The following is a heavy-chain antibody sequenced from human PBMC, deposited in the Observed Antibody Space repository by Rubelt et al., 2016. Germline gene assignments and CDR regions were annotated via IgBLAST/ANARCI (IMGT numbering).Heavy chain of an antibody. Sequence: QVQLQESGPGLVKPSETLSLTCTVSGASISSRSYFWGWIRQPPGKGLEWIGSTQYRGSTYYNAVLKSRATISVDTSKNQFSLKRSSVTAADTAVYYCWGGFGELLNPYYFDYWGQGTLVTVSS. CDR2: TQYRGST. CDR3: WGGFGELLNPYYFDY. J-gene: IGHJ4*02. V-gene: IGHV4-39*01. CDR1: GASISSRSYF. D-gene: IGHD3-10*01.